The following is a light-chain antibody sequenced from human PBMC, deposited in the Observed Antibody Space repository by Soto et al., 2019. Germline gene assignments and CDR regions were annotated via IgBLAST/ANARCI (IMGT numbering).Light chain of an antibody. CDR3: TSHTTSSAVL. CDR1: SSDVGGYNF. CDR2: EVT. J-gene: IGLJ2*01. Sequence: QSALTQPASVSGSPGQSITISCTGTSSDVGGYNFVSWYQQHPGKAPKLMIYEVTSRPSGVSNRFSGSKSGNTASLTISGLQAEDEADYYCTSHTTSSAVLFGGGTKLTVL. V-gene: IGLV2-14*03.